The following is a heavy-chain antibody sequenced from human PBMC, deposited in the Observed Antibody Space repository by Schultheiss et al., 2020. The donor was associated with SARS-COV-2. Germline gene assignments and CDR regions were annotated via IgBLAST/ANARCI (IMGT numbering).Heavy chain of an antibody. CDR2: INAGNGNT. V-gene: IGHV1/OR15-3*02. D-gene: IGHD3-3*01. CDR1: GYTFTGYY. J-gene: IGHJ6*02. Sequence: ASVKVSCKASGYTFTGYYMHWVRQAPGQGLEWMGWINAGNGNTKYSQKFQGRVTITRDTSTSTAYMELRSLRSDDTAVYYCARDNDFLYGMDVWGQGTTVTVSS. CDR3: ARDNDFLYGMDV.